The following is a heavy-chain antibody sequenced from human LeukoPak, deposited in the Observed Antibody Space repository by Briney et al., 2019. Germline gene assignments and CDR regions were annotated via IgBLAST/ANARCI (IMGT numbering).Heavy chain of an antibody. CDR3: ARENYGDYYIDY. V-gene: IGHV3-30*09. CDR1: GFIFSTYT. Sequence: GGSLRLSCAASGFIFSTYTMFWVRQAPGKGLEWVAVISHDGNNTHYADSVKGRFAISRDNSRNTLYLQMSRLRVEDTAVYSCARENYGDYYIDYWGQGTLVAVSS. J-gene: IGHJ4*02. D-gene: IGHD4-17*01. CDR2: ISHDGNNT.